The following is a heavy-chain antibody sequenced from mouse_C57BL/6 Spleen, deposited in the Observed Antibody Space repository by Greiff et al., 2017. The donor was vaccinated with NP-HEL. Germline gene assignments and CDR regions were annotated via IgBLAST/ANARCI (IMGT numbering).Heavy chain of an antibody. CDR2: IYPRSGNT. J-gene: IGHJ4*01. V-gene: IGHV1-81*01. CDR3: ARGAYYTAY. D-gene: IGHD2-12*01. CDR1: GYTFTSYG. Sequence: VKLVESGAELARPGASVKLSCKASGYTFTSYGISWVKQRTGQGLEWIGEIYPRSGNTYYNEKFKGKATLTADKSSSTAYMELRSLTSEDSAVYFCARGAYYTAYWGQGTSVTVSS.